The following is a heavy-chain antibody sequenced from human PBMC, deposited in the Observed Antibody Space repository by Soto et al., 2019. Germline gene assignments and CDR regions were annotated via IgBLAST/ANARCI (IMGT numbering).Heavy chain of an antibody. J-gene: IGHJ6*02. CDR2: INAGNGNT. CDR3: ARDSDSSGGGYYYYYGMDV. D-gene: IGHD2-21*01. Sequence: ASVKVSCKASGYTFTSYAMHWVRQAPGQRLEWMGWINAGNGNTKYSQKFQGRVTITRDTSASTAYMELSSLRSEDTAVYYCARDSDSSGGGYYYYYGMDVWGQGTTVTVSS. CDR1: GYTFTSYA. V-gene: IGHV1-3*01.